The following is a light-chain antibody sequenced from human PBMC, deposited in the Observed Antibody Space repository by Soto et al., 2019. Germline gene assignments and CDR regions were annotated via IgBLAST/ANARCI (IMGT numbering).Light chain of an antibody. J-gene: IGKJ4*01. CDR1: QNIDYY. Sequence: EIVLTQSPATLSLSPGESATLSCRASQNIDYYLHWYQQKPGQSPRLVIYDIFTRATGVPTRISGSGSGTEFTLTISSLQSEDFAVYYCQQYNSWPLTFGGGTKVDIK. CDR3: QQYNSWPLT. V-gene: IGKV3D-15*01. CDR2: DIF.